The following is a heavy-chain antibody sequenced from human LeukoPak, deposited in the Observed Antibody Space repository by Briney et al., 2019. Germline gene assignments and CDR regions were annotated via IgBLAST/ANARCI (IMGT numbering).Heavy chain of an antibody. J-gene: IGHJ5*02. CDR2: IIPIFGTA. Sequence: SVKVSCKASGGTFSSYAISWVQQAPGQGLEWMGGIIPIFGTANYAQKFQGRVTITTDESTSTAYMELSSLRSEDTAVYYCARDHSSTSPWFDPWGQGTLVTVSS. V-gene: IGHV1-69*05. D-gene: IGHD6-13*01. CDR1: GGTFSSYA. CDR3: ARDHSSTSPWFDP.